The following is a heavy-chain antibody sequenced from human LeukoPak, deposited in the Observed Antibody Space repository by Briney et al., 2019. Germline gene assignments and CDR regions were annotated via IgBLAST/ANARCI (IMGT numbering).Heavy chain of an antibody. CDR1: GGTFSSYA. V-gene: IGHV1-69*05. CDR3: ARDWPYSSSSSDY. CDR2: IIPIFGTA. J-gene: IGHJ4*02. Sequence: ASVKVSCKASGGTFSSYAISWVRQAPGQGLEWMGRIIPIFGTANYAQKSQGRVTITTDESTSTAYMELSSLRSEDTATYYCARDWPYSSSSSDYWGQGTLVTVSS. D-gene: IGHD6-6*01.